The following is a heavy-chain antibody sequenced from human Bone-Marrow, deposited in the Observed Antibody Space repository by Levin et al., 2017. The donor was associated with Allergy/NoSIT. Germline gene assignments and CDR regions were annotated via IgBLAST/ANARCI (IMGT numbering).Heavy chain of an antibody. Sequence: SETLSLTCAVSGGSISSSNWWTWVRQPPGKGLEWIGEIYHSGSTNYNPSLKSRVTILVDKSKNHFSLKLSSVTAADTAVYYCARRSEWLMNFDYWGQGTLVTVSS. CDR3: ARRSEWLMNFDY. CDR2: IYHSGST. CDR1: GGSISSSNW. D-gene: IGHD5-12*01. J-gene: IGHJ4*02. V-gene: IGHV4-4*02.